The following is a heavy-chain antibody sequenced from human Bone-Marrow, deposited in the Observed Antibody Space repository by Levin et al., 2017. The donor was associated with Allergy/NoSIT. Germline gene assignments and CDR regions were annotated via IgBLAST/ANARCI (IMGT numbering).Heavy chain of an antibody. D-gene: IGHD3-22*01. V-gene: IGHV4-39*01. J-gene: IGHJ4*02. CDR3: ARYYYDGSGYLGGFDY. Sequence: SETLSLTCTVSGGSITSTYYYWGWIRQPPGKGLEWIGSIYYSGSTYYNPSFKSRVTISLDTSKNQFSLKLSSVTAADTAVYYCARYYYDGSGYLGGFDYWGQGTLVTVSS. CDR1: GGSITSTYYY. CDR2: IYYSGST.